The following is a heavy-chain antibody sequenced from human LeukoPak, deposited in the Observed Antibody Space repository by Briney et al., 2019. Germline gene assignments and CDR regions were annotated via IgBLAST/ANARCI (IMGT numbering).Heavy chain of an antibody. V-gene: IGHV3-66*01. D-gene: IGHD3-16*01. J-gene: IGHJ3*01. CDR1: GFTVSSTY. Sequence: GGSLRLSCAASGFTVSSTYMSWVRQAPGKGLEWVSVIYTGGSTYHADPVKGRFTISRDNSKNTLYLQMHSLRAEDTAIYYCARYGGARVWGQGTMVTVSS. CDR3: ARYGGARV. CDR2: IYTGGST.